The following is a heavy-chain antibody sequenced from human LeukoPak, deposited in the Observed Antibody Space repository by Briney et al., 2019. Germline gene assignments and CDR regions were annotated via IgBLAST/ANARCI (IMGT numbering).Heavy chain of an antibody. CDR1: GFTFSSYE. CDR2: ISSSGSTI. D-gene: IGHD6-19*01. V-gene: IGHV3-48*03. J-gene: IGHJ4*02. CDR3: ARVKGSGWYEVDY. Sequence: GGSLRLSCAASGFTFSSYEINWVRQAPGKGLEWISYISSSGSTIYYADSVKGRFTISRDSSKNSLYLQMNSLRAEDTAVYYCARVKGSGWYEVDYWGLGTLVTVSS.